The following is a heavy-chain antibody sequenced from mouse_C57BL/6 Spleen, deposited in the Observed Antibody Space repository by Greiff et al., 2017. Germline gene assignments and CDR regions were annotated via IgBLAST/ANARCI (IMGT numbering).Heavy chain of an antibody. CDR2: IYPGDGDT. V-gene: IGHV1-82*01. J-gene: IGHJ4*01. D-gene: IGHD2-4*01. CDR1: GYAFSSSW. CDR3: ARDGMITAAMDY. Sequence: QVQLKQSGPELVKPGASVKISCKASGYAFSSSWMNWVKQRPGKGLEWIGRIYPGDGDTNYNGKFKGKATLTADKSSSTAYMQLSSLTSEDSAVYFCARDGMITAAMDYWGQGTSVTVSS.